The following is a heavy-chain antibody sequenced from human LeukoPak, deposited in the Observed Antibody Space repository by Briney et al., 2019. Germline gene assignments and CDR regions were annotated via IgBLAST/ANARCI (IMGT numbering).Heavy chain of an antibody. J-gene: IGHJ5*02. CDR2: INPSGGST. Sequence: ASVKVSCKASGYTFTSYYMHWVRQAPGQGLEWMGIINPSGGSTSYAQKFQGRVTMTRDTSTSTVYMELSSLRSEDTAVYYCARDRHVVVVAATPYNWFDPWGQGTLATVSS. CDR3: ARDRHVVVVAATPYNWFDP. CDR1: GYTFTSYY. D-gene: IGHD2-15*01. V-gene: IGHV1-46*01.